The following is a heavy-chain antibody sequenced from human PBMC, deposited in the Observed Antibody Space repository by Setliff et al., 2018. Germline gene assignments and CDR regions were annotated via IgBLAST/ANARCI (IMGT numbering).Heavy chain of an antibody. CDR2: ILYSGGA. CDR3: ARVSGFLYVDV. Sequence: KPSETLSLTCTVSGGSISSSLYYWAFIRQPPGKGLEWIGSILYSGGAHSNPSLNSRVSISVDTSKNQFSLRLRSVTAADTAVYYCARVSGFLYVDVWGKGTTVTVSS. V-gene: IGHV4-39*07. J-gene: IGHJ6*03. D-gene: IGHD3-3*01. CDR1: GGSISSSLYY.